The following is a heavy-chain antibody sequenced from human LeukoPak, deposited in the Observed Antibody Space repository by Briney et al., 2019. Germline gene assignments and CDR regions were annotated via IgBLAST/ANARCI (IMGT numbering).Heavy chain of an antibody. CDR1: GYTFTTYY. V-gene: IGHV1-46*01. CDR2: INPSGGST. J-gene: IGHJ4*02. CDR3: VRDCVDSSGLAPQYYFDY. Sequence: GASVKVSCKASGYTFTTYYMHWVRQAPGQGLEWMGIINPSGGSTSYAQKFQGRVTMTRDTSTSTVYMELSSLRSKDTAVYYCVRDCVDSSGLAPQYYFDYWGQGTLVTVSS. D-gene: IGHD3-22*01.